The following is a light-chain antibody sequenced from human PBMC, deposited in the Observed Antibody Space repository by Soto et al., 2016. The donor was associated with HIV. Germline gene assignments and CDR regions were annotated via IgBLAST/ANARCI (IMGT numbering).Light chain of an antibody. CDR3: QAWDSTTGV. CDR2: QDT. CDR1: KLGDKY. J-gene: IGLJ3*02. Sequence: SYDLTQPPSVSVSPGQTAIITCSGDKLGDKYVCWYQQKPGQSPVLVIYQDTKRPSGIPERFSGSNSGSTATLTISGTQAMDEADYYCQAWDSTTGVFGGGTKLTVL. V-gene: IGLV3-1*01.